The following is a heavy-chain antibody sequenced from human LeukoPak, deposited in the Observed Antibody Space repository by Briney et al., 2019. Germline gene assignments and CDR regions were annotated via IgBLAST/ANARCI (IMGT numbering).Heavy chain of an antibody. CDR3: ARGVAGYGSYDY. J-gene: IGHJ4*02. CDR2: MYYRGST. Sequence: PSETLSLTCTVSGDSISTYYWSWIRQPPGKGLEWIGYMYYRGSTNYNPSLKSRVTISLDTPKNQFSLRLNSVTAADTAVYYCARGVAGYGSYDYWGQGTLVSVCS. CDR1: GDSISTYY. D-gene: IGHD5-12*01. V-gene: IGHV4-59*01.